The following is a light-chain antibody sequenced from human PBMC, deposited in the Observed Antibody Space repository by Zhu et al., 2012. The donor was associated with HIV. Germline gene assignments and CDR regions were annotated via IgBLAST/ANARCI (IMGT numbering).Light chain of an antibody. V-gene: IGKV3-15*01. Sequence: SESIKSDLAWYQQKPGQAPRLLIYDTSTRATGVPARFSGSGSGTEFTLTISSLQSEDFAVYYCQQYDDWPPLTFGGGTKVEIK. CDR2: DTS. J-gene: IGKJ4*01. CDR3: QQYDDWPPLT. CDR1: ESIKSD.